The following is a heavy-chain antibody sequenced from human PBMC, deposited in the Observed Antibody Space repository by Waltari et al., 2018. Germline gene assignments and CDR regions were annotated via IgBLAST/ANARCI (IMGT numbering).Heavy chain of an antibody. CDR2: ISGSGGSK. CDR1: GFTFSSYA. CDR3: AKDRYITPDAFDI. Sequence: EVQLLESGGGLVQPGGSLRLSCAASGFTFSSYAMSWVRPAPGKGLEWVSAISGSGGSKYYADSVKGRFTISRDNSKNTLYLQMNSLRAEDTAVYYCAKDRYITPDAFDIWGQGTMVTVSS. J-gene: IGHJ3*02. V-gene: IGHV3-23*01. D-gene: IGHD3-10*01.